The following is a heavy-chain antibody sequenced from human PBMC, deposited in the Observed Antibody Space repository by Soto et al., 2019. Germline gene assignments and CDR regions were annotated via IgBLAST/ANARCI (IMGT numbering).Heavy chain of an antibody. CDR1: GGSVTNRSYY. CDR3: VSQRTTVPTQAYFDY. Sequence: PSETLSLTCTVSGGSVTNRSYYGGWIRQSPGKGLEWIGSVYYRGRSYSKSSVKSRVTISVDTSKNRFSLSLTSVTASDTAVYFCVSQRTTVPTQAYFDYWGPGALVTSPQ. V-gene: IGHV4-39*01. CDR2: VYYRGRS. J-gene: IGHJ4*02. D-gene: IGHD4-17*01.